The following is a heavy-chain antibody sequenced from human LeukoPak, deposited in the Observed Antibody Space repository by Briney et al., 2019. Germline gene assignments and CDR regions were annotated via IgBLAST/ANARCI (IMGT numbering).Heavy chain of an antibody. CDR1: GGSISSYY. CDR3: ARALGMIDY. Sequence: PSETLSLTCTVSGGSISSYYWSWIRQPPGKGLEWIGYTYYSGSTNYNPSLKSRVTISVDTSKNQFSLKLSSVTAADTAVYYCARALGMIDYWGQGTLVTVSS. D-gene: IGHD7-27*01. CDR2: TYYSGST. J-gene: IGHJ4*02. V-gene: IGHV4-59*01.